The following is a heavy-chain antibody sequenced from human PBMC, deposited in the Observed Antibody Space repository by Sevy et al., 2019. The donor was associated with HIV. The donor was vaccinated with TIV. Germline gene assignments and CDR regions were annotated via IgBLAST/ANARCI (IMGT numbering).Heavy chain of an antibody. Sequence: GGSLRLSCAASGFTFSSYAMHWVRQAPGKGLEWVAVISYDGSNKYYADSVKGRFTISRDNSKNTLYLQMNSLRAEDTAVYYCVRDYMSEYAYSSSPGRGVFDYWGQGTLVTVSS. CDR2: ISYDGSNK. CDR3: VRDYMSEYAYSSSPGRGVFDY. J-gene: IGHJ4*02. V-gene: IGHV3-30-3*01. D-gene: IGHD6-6*01. CDR1: GFTFSSYA.